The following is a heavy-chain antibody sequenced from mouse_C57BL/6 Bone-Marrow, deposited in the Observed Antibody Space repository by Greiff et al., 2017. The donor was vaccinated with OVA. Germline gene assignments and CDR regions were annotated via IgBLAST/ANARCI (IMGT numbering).Heavy chain of an antibody. J-gene: IGHJ2*01. CDR1: GYSITSGYY. D-gene: IGHD2-3*01. CDR3: ARGWLLLPYYFDY. Sequence: EVQLMESGPGLVKPSQSLSLTCSVTGYSITSGYYWNWIRQFPGNKLEWMGYISYDGSNNYNPSLKNRISITRDTSKNQFFLKLNSVTTEDTATYYCARGWLLLPYYFDYWGQGTTLTVSS. CDR2: ISYDGSN. V-gene: IGHV3-6*01.